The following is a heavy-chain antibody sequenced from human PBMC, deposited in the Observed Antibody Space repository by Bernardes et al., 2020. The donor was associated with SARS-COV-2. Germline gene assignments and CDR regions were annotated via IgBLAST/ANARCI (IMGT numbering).Heavy chain of an antibody. CDR2: TSYDGSKK. D-gene: IGHD4-17*01. J-gene: IGHJ5*02. CDR1: GFSFSNFA. V-gene: IGHV3-30-3*01. CDR3: ARDEMAYGDLDL. Sequence: GGSLRLSCAASGFSFSNFAMHWVRQAPGKGLEWVAVTSYDGSKKYYRDSVKGRFTISRDNSKNTLYLQMNSLRPEDTAVYYCARDEMAYGDLDLWGQGTLVTVSS.